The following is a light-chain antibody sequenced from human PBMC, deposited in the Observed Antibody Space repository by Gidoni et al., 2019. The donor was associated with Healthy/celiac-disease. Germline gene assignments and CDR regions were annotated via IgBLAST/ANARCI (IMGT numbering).Light chain of an antibody. CDR3: QQYGGSPLT. CDR2: GAS. Sequence: EIVLTQSPGTLSLSPWERATLSYRASQTLSSHSGALYQQKPGQAPRLVIYGASSRATGIPDRFSGSGSGTDFTLIITRLEPEDFALYYCQQYGGSPLTFGGGTKIE. J-gene: IGKJ4*01. V-gene: IGKV3-20*01. CDR1: QTLSSHS.